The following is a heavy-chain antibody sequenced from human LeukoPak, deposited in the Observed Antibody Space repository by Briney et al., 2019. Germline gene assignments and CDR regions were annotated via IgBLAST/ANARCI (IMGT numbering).Heavy chain of an antibody. CDR3: ARAGAAGLGGYSHPYFDY. Sequence: ASVKVSCKASGGTFSSYAISWVRQAPGQGLEWMGGIIPIFGTANYAQKFQGRVTITTDESTSTAYMELSSLRSEDTAVYYCARAGAAGLGGYSHPYFDYWGQGTLVTVSS. CDR2: IIPIFGTA. V-gene: IGHV1-69*05. D-gene: IGHD5-18*01. CDR1: GGTFSSYA. J-gene: IGHJ4*02.